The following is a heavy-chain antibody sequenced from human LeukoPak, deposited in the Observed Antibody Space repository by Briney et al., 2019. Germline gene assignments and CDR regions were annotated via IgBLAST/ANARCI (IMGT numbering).Heavy chain of an antibody. Sequence: GGSLRLSCAASGFTFSNYWMNWVRQAPGKGLEWVANIKQDGSEKYYVDSVKGQFSISRDNAKNSLYLQMSSLRAEDTAVYYCARGGSGYSYGKIDYWGQATLVTVSS. CDR1: GFTFSNYW. CDR3: ARGGSGYSYGKIDY. D-gene: IGHD5-18*01. J-gene: IGHJ4*02. CDR2: IKQDGSEK. V-gene: IGHV3-7*01.